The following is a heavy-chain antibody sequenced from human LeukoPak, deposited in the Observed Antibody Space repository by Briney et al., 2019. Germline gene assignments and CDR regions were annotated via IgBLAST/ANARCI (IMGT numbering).Heavy chain of an antibody. CDR1: GFTFSSYG. J-gene: IGHJ3*02. D-gene: IGHD3-10*01. CDR3: ARGGGSITMVSDAFDI. Sequence: PGRSLRLSCAASGFTFSSYGMHWVRQAPGKGLEWVAVIWYDGSNKYYADSVKGRFTISRDNSKNTLYLQMNGLRAEDTAVYYYARGGGSITMVSDAFDIWGQGTMVTVSS. CDR2: IWYDGSNK. V-gene: IGHV3-33*01.